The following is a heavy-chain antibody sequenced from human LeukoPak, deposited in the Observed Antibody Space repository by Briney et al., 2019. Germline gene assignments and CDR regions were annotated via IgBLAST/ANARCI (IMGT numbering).Heavy chain of an antibody. Sequence: GASVKVSCKASGYTFTSYGISWVRQAPGQGLEWMGWISAYNGNTNYAQKLQGRVTMTTDTSTSTAYMELRSLRSDDTAVYYCATVNGLAIKRWFDPWGQGTLVTVSS. CDR2: ISAYNGNT. J-gene: IGHJ5*02. D-gene: IGHD3-9*01. V-gene: IGHV1-18*01. CDR3: ATVNGLAIKRWFDP. CDR1: GYTFTSYG.